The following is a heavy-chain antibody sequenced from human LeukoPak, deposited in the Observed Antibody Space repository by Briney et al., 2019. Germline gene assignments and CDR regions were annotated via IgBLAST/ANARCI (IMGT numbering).Heavy chain of an antibody. CDR1: GFTFSSYS. D-gene: IGHD6-13*01. Sequence: PGGSLRLSCAASGFTFSSYSMNWVRQAPGKGLEWVSYISSSSSTIYYADSVKGRFTISRDNAKNSLYLQMNSLRAEDTAVYYCARDWSGWYEGWFDPWGQGTLVTVSS. CDR2: ISSSSSTI. J-gene: IGHJ5*02. V-gene: IGHV3-48*04. CDR3: ARDWSGWYEGWFDP.